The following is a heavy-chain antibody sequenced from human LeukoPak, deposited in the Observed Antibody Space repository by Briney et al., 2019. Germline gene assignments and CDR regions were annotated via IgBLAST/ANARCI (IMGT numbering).Heavy chain of an antibody. J-gene: IGHJ4*02. V-gene: IGHV3-7*03. Sequence: GGSLRLSCAASGFTFSNSWMSWVRQAPGKGLEWVANIKQDGSEKYYVDSVKGRFTISRDNAKNSLYLQMNSLRADDTAVYYCARGVVVAYWGQGTLVTVSS. D-gene: IGHD3-22*01. CDR1: GFTFSNSW. CDR3: ARGVVVAY. CDR2: IKQDGSEK.